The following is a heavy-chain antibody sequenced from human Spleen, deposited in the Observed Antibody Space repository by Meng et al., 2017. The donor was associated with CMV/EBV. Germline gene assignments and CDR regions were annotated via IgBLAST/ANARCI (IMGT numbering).Heavy chain of an antibody. CDR2: IYPGDSDT. CDR1: GYSFTSYW. Sequence: GGSLRLSCKGSGYSFTSYWIGWVRQMPGKGLEWMGIIYPGDSDTRYSPSFQGQVTISADKSISTAYLQWSSLKASDTAMYYCARRGAVAGTYYFDYWGQGTLVTVSS. V-gene: IGHV5-51*01. J-gene: IGHJ4*02. D-gene: IGHD6-19*01. CDR3: ARRGAVAGTYYFDY.